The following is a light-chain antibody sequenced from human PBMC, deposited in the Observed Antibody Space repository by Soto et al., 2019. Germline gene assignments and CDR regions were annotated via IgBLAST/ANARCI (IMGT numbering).Light chain of an antibody. Sequence: DIKMTQSPSTLSASVGDRVTITCRASQNINSWLAWYQQKPGKAPKVLIYKASNLETAVPSRFSGSGSGTEFTLTISSLQPDDFATYYCQQYYLYWTFGQGTKVEIK. CDR2: KAS. CDR1: QNINSW. V-gene: IGKV1-5*03. CDR3: QQYYLYWT. J-gene: IGKJ1*01.